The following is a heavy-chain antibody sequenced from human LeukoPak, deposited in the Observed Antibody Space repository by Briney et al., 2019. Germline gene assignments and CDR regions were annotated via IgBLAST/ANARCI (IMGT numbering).Heavy chain of an antibody. D-gene: IGHD3/OR15-3a*01. V-gene: IGHV3-30*18. CDR3: AKDFKSGLVPASAQH. CDR2: ISYDGFNN. J-gene: IGHJ1*01. Sequence: GGSLRLSCAASGFTFSSYGMYWVRQAPGKGLEWVAVISYDGFNNYYSDSVKGRFTIFRGNSKNTLYLQMNSLRAEDTAVYYCAKDFKSGLVPASAQHWGQGTLVTV. CDR1: GFTFSSYG.